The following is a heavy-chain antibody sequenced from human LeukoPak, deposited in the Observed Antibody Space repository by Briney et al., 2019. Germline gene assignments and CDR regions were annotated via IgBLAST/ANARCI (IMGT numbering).Heavy chain of an antibody. CDR2: INHSGST. J-gene: IGHJ6*02. CDR1: GXSFSGYY. V-gene: IGHV4-34*01. D-gene: IGHD5-18*01. Sequence: ASETLSLTCAVYGXSFSGYYWSWIRQPPGKGLEWIGEINHSGSTNYNPSLKSRVTISVDTSKNQFSLKLSSVTAADTAVYYCARGRGYSYGYRYYYYGMDVWGQGTTVTVSS. CDR3: ARGRGYSYGYRYYYYGMDV.